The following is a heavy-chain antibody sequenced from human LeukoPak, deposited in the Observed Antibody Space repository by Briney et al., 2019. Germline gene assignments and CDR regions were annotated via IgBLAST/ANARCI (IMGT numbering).Heavy chain of an antibody. CDR2: ISAYNGNT. Sequence: ASVKVSSTASGYTFTSYGISWVRQAPGQGLEWMGWISAYNGNTNYAQKLQGRLTMTTDTSTSTAYMELRSLRSDDTAVYYCARDAPRNIRGIDYWGQGTLVTVSS. V-gene: IGHV1-18*01. D-gene: IGHD1/OR15-1a*01. J-gene: IGHJ4*02. CDR3: ARDAPRNIRGIDY. CDR1: GYTFTSYG.